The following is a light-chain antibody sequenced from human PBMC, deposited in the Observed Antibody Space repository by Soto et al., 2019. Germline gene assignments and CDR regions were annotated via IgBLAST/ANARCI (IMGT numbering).Light chain of an antibody. CDR1: NSNIGSHNY. Sequence: SVLPQPRSLSGSPGQAVTVSCTGSNSNIGSHNYVSWYQQHPGKAPKLLLHDVTERPSGVPGRFSGSKSGNTASLTISGLQAEDEADYFCCSFAGGLFVFGSGTKVTVL. CDR3: CSFAGGLFV. CDR2: DVT. J-gene: IGLJ1*01. V-gene: IGLV2-11*01.